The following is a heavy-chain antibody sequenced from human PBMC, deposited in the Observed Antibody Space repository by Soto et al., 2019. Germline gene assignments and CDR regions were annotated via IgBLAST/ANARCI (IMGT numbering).Heavy chain of an antibody. CDR3: ARSLRYFDCPYY. J-gene: IGHJ4*02. CDR1: GYTFTSYG. CDR2: ISAYNGNT. D-gene: IGHD3-9*01. Sequence: ASVKVSCKASGYTFTSYGISWVRQTPGQGLEWMGWISAYNGNTNYAQKLQGRVTMTTDTSTSTAYMELRSLRSDDTAVYYCARSLRYFDCPYYWGQGTLVTVSS. V-gene: IGHV1-18*01.